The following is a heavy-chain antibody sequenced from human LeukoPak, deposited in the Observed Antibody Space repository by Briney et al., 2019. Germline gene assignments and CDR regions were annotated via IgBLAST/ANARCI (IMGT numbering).Heavy chain of an antibody. V-gene: IGHV3-21*01. Sequence: PGGSLRLSCAASGFTFSPYTMNWVRQAPGKGLEWVSSIGRSGNYIYHADSVKGRFTISRDNAKNSLYLQMSSMRAEDTAVYYCARQSGPYYMDVWGKGTTVTVSS. J-gene: IGHJ6*03. CDR3: ARQSGPYYMDV. CDR1: GFTFSPYT. CDR2: IGRSGNYI.